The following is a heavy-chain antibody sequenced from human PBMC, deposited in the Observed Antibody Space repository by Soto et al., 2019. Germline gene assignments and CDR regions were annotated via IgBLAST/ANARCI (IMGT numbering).Heavy chain of an antibody. J-gene: IGHJ6*02. CDR1: GYSISSGYY. CDR2: IHHSGST. Sequence: SESLSLTWAVCGYSISSGYYWGWIRQPPGKGLEWIGSIHHSGSTYYNPSLKNRVTISVDTSKNQFSLRLSSLTAAYPAVYSSPSLPPPYPIPSSTGMDVCRQGTTVTVSS. V-gene: IGHV4-38-2*01. CDR3: PSLPPPYPIPSSTGMDV. D-gene: IGHD2-21*01.